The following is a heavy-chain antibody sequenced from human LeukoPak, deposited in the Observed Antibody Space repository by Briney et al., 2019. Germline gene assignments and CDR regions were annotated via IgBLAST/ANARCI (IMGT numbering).Heavy chain of an antibody. CDR2: ITSSSSHI. CDR1: GFTFSNYW. V-gene: IGHV3-21*01. Sequence: PGGSLRLSCAASGFTFSNYWMHWVRQAPGKGLVWVASITSSSSHIYYADSVKGRFTISRDNAKNELYLQMNSLRAEDTAIYYCARVMMGATVTTFHYYCMDVWGVGTTVTVSS. D-gene: IGHD4-11*01. J-gene: IGHJ6*03. CDR3: ARVMMGATVTTFHYYCMDV.